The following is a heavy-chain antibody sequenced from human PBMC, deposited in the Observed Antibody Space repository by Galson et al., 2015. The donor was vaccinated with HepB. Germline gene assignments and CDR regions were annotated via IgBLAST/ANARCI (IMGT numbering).Heavy chain of an antibody. D-gene: IGHD1-26*01. V-gene: IGHV3-23*01. CDR3: AKRRVGLTPAFDN. J-gene: IGHJ4*02. CDR2: ISDSGGST. Sequence: SLRLSCAASGFTFNTYVMIWVRQAPGKGLEWVSAISDSGGSTYYADSVKGRFTISRDNSKNTLYPQMNSLRAEDTAVYYCAKRRVGLTPAFDNWGQGTLVTVSS. CDR1: GFTFNTYV.